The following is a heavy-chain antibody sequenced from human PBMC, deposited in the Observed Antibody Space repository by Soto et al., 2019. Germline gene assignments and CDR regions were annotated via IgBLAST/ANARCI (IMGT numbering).Heavy chain of an antibody. J-gene: IGHJ6*03. CDR1: GGSISSYY. V-gene: IGHV4-59*01. CDR3: ARVRSVCSSTSCYHYYYYYMDV. D-gene: IGHD2-2*01. CDR2: IYYSGST. Sequence: PSETLSLTCTVSGGSISSYYWSWIRQPPGKGLEWIGYIYYSGSTNYNPSLKSRVTISVDTSKNQFSLKLSSVTAADTAVYYCARVRSVCSSTSCYHYYYYYMDVWGKGTTVTVSS.